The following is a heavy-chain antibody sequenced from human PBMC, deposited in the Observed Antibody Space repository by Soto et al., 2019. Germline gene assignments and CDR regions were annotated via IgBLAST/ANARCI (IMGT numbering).Heavy chain of an antibody. J-gene: IGHJ4*02. CDR1: GFTFSDYY. V-gene: IGHV3-11*05. CDR2: ISSSSSYT. CDR3: ARVNATVTHFDY. D-gene: IGHD4-17*01. Sequence: GSLRLSCAASGFTFSDYYMSWIRQAPGKGLEWVSYISSSSSYTNYADSVKGRFTISRDNAKNSLYLQMNSLRAEDTAVYYCARVNATVTHFDYWGQGTLVTVSS.